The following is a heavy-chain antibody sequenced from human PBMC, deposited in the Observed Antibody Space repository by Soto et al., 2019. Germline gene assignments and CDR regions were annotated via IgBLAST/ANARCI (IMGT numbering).Heavy chain of an antibody. CDR1: GGSFSNDY. D-gene: IGHD3-22*01. Sequence: QVQLQESGPGLVKPSETLSLSCTISGGSFSNDYWTWIRQSPGKGLEWIGYIFHSGITDYNPSVKSRVTISIDKSRNIFSLNLTSVTAADTAVYYCARDRYFYDSRGYYRTLDSWGQGTLVTVSS. V-gene: IGHV4-59*01. CDR3: ARDRYFYDSRGYYRTLDS. CDR2: IFHSGIT. J-gene: IGHJ5*01.